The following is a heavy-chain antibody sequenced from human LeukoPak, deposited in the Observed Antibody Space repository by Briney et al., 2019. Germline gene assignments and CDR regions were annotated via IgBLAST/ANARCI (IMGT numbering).Heavy chain of an antibody. D-gene: IGHD6-13*01. V-gene: IGHV3-23*01. CDR3: AKSTSWGMAAAGGY. J-gene: IGHJ4*02. CDR2: ISGSGGST. Sequence: GGSLRLSCATSGFTFSSYAMSWVRQAPGKGLESVSAISGSGGSTYYADSVKGRFTISRDNSKNTLYLQMNSLRAEDTAVYYCAKSTSWGMAAAGGYWGQGTLVTVSS. CDR1: GFTFSSYA.